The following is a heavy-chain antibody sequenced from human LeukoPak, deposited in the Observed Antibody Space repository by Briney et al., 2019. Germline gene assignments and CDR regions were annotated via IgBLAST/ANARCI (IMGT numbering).Heavy chain of an antibody. CDR1: GYTFTSYA. CDR2: ISAYNGNT. D-gene: IGHD3-22*01. CDR3: VRDDYDSLPYYFDF. V-gene: IGHV1-18*01. J-gene: IGHJ4*02. Sequence: GASVKVSCKASGYTFTSYAIIWVRQAPGQGLEWLGWISAYNGNTHYAQKLQGRLTLTTDTSANTAYMELRSLRSDDTAVYFCVRDDYDSLPYYFDFWGQGTLVTVSS.